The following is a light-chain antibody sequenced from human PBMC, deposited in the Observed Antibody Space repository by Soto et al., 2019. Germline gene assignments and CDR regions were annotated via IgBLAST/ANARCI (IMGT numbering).Light chain of an antibody. CDR1: QSVSSN. J-gene: IGKJ2*03. CDR3: QQYNNCPTYS. CDR2: AAS. V-gene: IGKV3-15*01. Sequence: EIVMTQSPATLSVSPGERATLSCRASQSVSSNIAWYQQKPGQTPRLLIFAASIRATGIPARFSGSGSGTEFTLTISSLQSEDFAVYYCQQYNNCPTYSFGQGTKLEIK.